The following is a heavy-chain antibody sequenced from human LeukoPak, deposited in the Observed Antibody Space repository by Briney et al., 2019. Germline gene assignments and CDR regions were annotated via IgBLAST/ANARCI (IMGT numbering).Heavy chain of an antibody. CDR2: ISSSSSYI. J-gene: IGHJ4*02. V-gene: IGHV3-21*01. CDR3: ARDVLGVGELSYPSY. Sequence: PGGSLRLSCATSGFTFSSYSMNWVCQAPGTGLEWDSSISSSSSYIYYADSVKGRFTLSRDNANKSLYLHMNSLRAEDTAVYYCARDVLGVGELSYPSYWGQGTLVTVSS. CDR1: GFTFSSYS. D-gene: IGHD3-10*01.